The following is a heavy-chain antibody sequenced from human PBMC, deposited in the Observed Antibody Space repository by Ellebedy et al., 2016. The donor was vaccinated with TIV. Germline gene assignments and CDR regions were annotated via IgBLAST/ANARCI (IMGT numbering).Heavy chain of an antibody. D-gene: IGHD6-19*01. CDR3: ASSGGQYSSGWYDY. CDR1: GGSFSGYY. CDR2: IYYSGST. Sequence: MPSETLSLTCAVYGGSFSGYYWSWIRQPPGKGLEWIGSIYYSGSTYYNPSLKSRVTISEDTSKNQFSLKLTSVTAADTAVYYCASSGGQYSSGWYDYWGQGTLVTVSS. V-gene: IGHV4-34*01. J-gene: IGHJ4*02.